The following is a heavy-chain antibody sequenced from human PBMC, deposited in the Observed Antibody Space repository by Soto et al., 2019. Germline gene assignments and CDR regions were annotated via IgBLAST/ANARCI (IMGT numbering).Heavy chain of an antibody. D-gene: IGHD4-17*01. V-gene: IGHV3-30-3*01. Sequence: PGGSQTLSCASAGFDFSSYAMYWVRQATGKGLEWVAVISYDGSNKYYADSVKGRFTISRDNSKNTLYLQMNSLRAEDTAVYYCARDAGPFTVTTILDPWGQGTLVTVSS. CDR2: ISYDGSNK. CDR1: GFDFSSYA. J-gene: IGHJ5*02. CDR3: ARDAGPFTVTTILDP.